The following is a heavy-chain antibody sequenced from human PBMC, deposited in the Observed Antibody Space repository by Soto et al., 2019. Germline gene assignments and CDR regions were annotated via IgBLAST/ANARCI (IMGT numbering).Heavy chain of an antibody. V-gene: IGHV4-31*03. D-gene: IGHD4-17*01. Sequence: QVRLEESGPGRVKPSETLSLICSVSGGSVNNANYFWNWIRHPPETGPEWIGYIYYSGSTRYNPSFKTRATLSIDTSKNHFSLRLNSVTVADTAVYFCARDADYGGSRGGMDVWGRGTTVTVSS. CDR3: ARDADYGGSRGGMDV. CDR1: GGSVNNANYF. J-gene: IGHJ6*02. CDR2: IYYSGST.